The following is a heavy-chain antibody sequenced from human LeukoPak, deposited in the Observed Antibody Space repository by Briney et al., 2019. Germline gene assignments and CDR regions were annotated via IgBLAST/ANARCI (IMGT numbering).Heavy chain of an antibody. CDR1: GYTFTSYG. V-gene: IGHV1-18*01. CDR2: ISAYNGNT. Sequence: ASVKVSCKASGYTFTSYGISWVRQAPGQGLEWMGWISAYNGNTNYAQKLQGRVTMTTDTSTSTAYMELRSLRSDDTAVYYCARDSGLPRGYYYYGMDVWGQGTTVTVSS. CDR3: ARDSGLPRGYYYYGMDV. D-gene: IGHD3-10*01. J-gene: IGHJ6*02.